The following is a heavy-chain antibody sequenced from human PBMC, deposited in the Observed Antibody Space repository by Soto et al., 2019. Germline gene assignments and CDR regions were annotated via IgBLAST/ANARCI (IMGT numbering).Heavy chain of an antibody. J-gene: IGHJ6*02. CDR3: ARRTALRGYYSGSGSYGMDV. D-gene: IGHD3-10*01. Sequence: SETLSLTCAVYGGSFSGYYWSWIRPPPGKGLEWIGEINYSGSTNYNPSLKSRVTISVDTSKNQFSLKLSSVTAADTAVYYCARRTALRGYYSGSGSYGMDVWGQGTTVTVSS. CDR1: GGSFSGYY. CDR2: INYSGST. V-gene: IGHV4-34*01.